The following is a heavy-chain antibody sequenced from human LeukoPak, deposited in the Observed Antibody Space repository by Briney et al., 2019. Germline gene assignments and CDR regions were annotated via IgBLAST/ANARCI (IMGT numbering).Heavy chain of an antibody. D-gene: IGHD2-15*01. CDR1: GGTFSSYA. CDR3: ARDGWRPHDYDYLDV. V-gene: IGHV1-69*05. Sequence: SVTVSCKASGGTFSSYATSWVRQDPGPGLEWMGGIMPIFGTANYAQKFQGRVTITTDESTSTDSMELSSLRSEDPGVYYFARDGWRPHDYDYLDVWGKGTTVTVSS. J-gene: IGHJ6*03. CDR2: IMPIFGTA.